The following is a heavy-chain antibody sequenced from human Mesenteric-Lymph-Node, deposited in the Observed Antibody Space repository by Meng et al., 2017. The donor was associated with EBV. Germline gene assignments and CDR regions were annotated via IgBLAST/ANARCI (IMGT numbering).Heavy chain of an antibody. CDR1: GFTCSSYG. D-gene: IGHD6-13*01. CDR2: IWYDGSNK. CDR3: ARRASRVEAASPFDY. J-gene: IGHJ4*02. V-gene: IGHV3-33*01. Sequence: HVALVECGGGVVQPGRYLGLSCAASGFTCSSYGMHWVRQAPCKGLGWVAVIWYDGSNKYYAESVKGRFTISRDNSKNTLYLQMNSLRAEDTAVYYCARRASRVEAASPFDYWGQGTLVTVSS.